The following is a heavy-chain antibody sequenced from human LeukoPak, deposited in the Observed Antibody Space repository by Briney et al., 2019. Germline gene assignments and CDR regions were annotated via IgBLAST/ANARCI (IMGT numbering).Heavy chain of an antibody. CDR2: ISLRGLT. CDR1: GGSISGTNW. CDR3: SRESGPFSPFGF. Sequence: PSETLSLTCGVSGGSISGTNWWSWVRPPPGQGLEWIGEISLRGLTNYKPSLRSRLTMSLDESKYQVSLNLTSVTAADTAVYYCSRESGPFSPFGFWGQGTLVSVHS. D-gene: IGHD1-26*01. V-gene: IGHV4-4*02. J-gene: IGHJ4*02.